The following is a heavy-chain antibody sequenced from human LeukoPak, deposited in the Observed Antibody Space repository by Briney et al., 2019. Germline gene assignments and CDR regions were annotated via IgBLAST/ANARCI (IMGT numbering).Heavy chain of an antibody. V-gene: IGHV4-59*11. CDR1: GASMNTHY. CDR2: MLDTVTT. J-gene: IGHJ4*02. D-gene: IGHD5-18*01. CDR3: ATIKRGNIFGYFDF. Sequence: SETLSLTCAVSGASMNTHYWSWIRQPPGKGLEWIGYMLDTVTTKDNPSLKSRFTMSADTSKNQFSLRLTSVTAADTAVYYCATIKRGNIFGYFDFWGQGIPVTVSS.